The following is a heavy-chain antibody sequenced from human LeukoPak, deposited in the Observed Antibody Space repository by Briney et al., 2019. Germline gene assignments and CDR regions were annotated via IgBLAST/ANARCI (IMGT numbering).Heavy chain of an antibody. J-gene: IGHJ3*02. CDR3: ARVYYDSSGYNPQDDAFDI. CDR1: GGSFSGYY. V-gene: IGHV4-31*11. Sequence: SETLSLTCAVYGGSFSGYYWSWIRQHPGKGLEWIGYIYYSGSTYYNPSLKSRVTISVDTSKNQFSLKLSSVTAADTAVYYCARVYYDSSGYNPQDDAFDIWGQGTMVTVSS. CDR2: IYYSGST. D-gene: IGHD3-22*01.